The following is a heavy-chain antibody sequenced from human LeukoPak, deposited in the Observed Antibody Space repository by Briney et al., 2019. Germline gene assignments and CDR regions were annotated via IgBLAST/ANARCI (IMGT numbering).Heavy chain of an antibody. D-gene: IGHD3-16*01. CDR3: ARDNYNWGNDY. J-gene: IGHJ4*02. CDR2: INPNSGGT. CDR1: GYSFTGYY. Sequence: ASVKVSCKASGYSFTGYYMHWVRQAPGQGLEWMGWINPNSGGTYYAQKFQGRVTMTRDTSISTAYMELSSLRSDDTAVYYCARDNYNWGNDYWGQGTLVTVSS. V-gene: IGHV1-2*02.